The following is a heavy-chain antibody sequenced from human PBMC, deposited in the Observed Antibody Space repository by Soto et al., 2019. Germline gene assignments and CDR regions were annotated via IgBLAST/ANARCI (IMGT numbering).Heavy chain of an antibody. V-gene: IGHV3-9*01. Sequence: PGGSLRLSCAASGFTFDDYAMHWVRQAPGKGLEWVSGISWNSGSIGYADSVKGRFTISRDNAKNSLYLQMNSLRAEDTALYYCAKGLGRGIDYWGQGTLVTVSS. CDR2: ISWNSGSI. D-gene: IGHD3-16*01. J-gene: IGHJ4*02. CDR3: AKGLGRGIDY. CDR1: GFTFDDYA.